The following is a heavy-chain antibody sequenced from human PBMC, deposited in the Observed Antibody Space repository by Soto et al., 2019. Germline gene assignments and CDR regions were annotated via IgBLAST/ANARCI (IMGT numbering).Heavy chain of an antibody. CDR2: ISAHNGNT. CDR1: GYAFTTYG. CDR3: ARVRYGDY. J-gene: IGHJ4*02. Sequence: QVHLVQSGAEVKKPGASVKVSCKGSGYAFTTYGITWVRQAPGQGLEWMGWISAHNGNTNSAQKLQGRVTVTRDTSTSTAYMELRSLRSDDTAVYYCARVRYGDYWGQGALVTVSS. V-gene: IGHV1-18*01. D-gene: IGHD1-1*01.